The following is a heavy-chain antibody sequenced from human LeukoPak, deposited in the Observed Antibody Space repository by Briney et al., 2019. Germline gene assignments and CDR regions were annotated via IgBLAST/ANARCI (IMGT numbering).Heavy chain of an antibody. D-gene: IGHD3-10*01. CDR1: GYTLTDYY. J-gene: IGHJ4*02. V-gene: IGHV1-2*02. Sequence: ASVKVSCTASGYTLTDYYMNSVRQAPGQGLEWMGWINPNSGGTNYAQKFQGRVTMTRDTSISTAYMEVSKLRSDDTAVYYCASFGSGKYYRFDSWGQGTLVTVSS. CDR2: INPNSGGT. CDR3: ASFGSGKYYRFDS.